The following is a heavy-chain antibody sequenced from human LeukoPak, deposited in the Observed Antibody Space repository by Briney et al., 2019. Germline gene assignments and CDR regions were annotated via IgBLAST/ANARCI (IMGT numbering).Heavy chain of an antibody. V-gene: IGHV1-8*01. CDR1: GYTFTSYD. CDR2: MNPNNGNT. J-gene: IGHJ5*02. CDR3: ARVSRQLEGNWFDP. D-gene: IGHD6-6*01. Sequence: ASVKVSCKASGYTFTSYDITWVRQASGQGLEWMGWMNPNNGNTGYAQRFQGRVTLTRDTSISTAYMELRSLRSDDTAVYYCARVSRQLEGNWFDPWGQGTLVTVSS.